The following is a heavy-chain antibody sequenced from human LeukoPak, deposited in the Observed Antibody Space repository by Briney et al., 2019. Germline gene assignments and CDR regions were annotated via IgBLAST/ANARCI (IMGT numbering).Heavy chain of an antibody. Sequence: GGSLRLSCAASGFTFSSSAMHWVRQGPGKGLEWVAYIAHHGNNKYYADSVKGRFTISRDNSRRTLYLQMNSLRADDTAVYYCAKDGSWSCTDWGQGALVTVSS. CDR2: IAHHGNNK. J-gene: IGHJ4*02. D-gene: IGHD2-8*02. V-gene: IGHV3-30*02. CDR3: AKDGSWSCTD. CDR1: GFTFSSSA.